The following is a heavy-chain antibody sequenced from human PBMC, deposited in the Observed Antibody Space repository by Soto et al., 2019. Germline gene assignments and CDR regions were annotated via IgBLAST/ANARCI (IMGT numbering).Heavy chain of an antibody. J-gene: IGHJ4*02. D-gene: IGHD3-16*01. CDR3: ARGLTFPLY. Sequence: QVQLQQWGAGLLKPSETLSLTCAVYGGSFSGYYLSWIRQPPGKGLEWIGEINHSGSTNYNPSLKSRVTISVDTSKNQFSLQLSSVTAADTAVYYCARGLTFPLYWGQGTLVTVSS. V-gene: IGHV4-34*01. CDR2: INHSGST. CDR1: GGSFSGYY.